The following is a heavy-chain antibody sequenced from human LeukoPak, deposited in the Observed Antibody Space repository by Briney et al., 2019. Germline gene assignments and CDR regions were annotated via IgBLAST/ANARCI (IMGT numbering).Heavy chain of an antibody. CDR1: GFTFSSYA. V-gene: IGHV3-30*04. D-gene: IGHD4-23*01. CDR2: ISYDGTNK. Sequence: PGGSLRLSCAASGFTFSSYAMHWVRQAPGKGLEWVGVISYDGTNKYYADSVKGRFTISRDNSKNTLYLQMNSLRAEDTAVYYCAKEGHYGGNFPYFDYWGQGTLVTVSS. CDR3: AKEGHYGGNFPYFDY. J-gene: IGHJ4*02.